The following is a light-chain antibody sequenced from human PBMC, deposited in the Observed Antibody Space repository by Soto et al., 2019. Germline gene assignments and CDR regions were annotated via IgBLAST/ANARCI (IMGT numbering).Light chain of an antibody. J-gene: IGKJ1*01. CDR3: QQYNSYSPEGT. V-gene: IGKV1-5*03. CDR1: QSISSW. CDR2: KAS. Sequence: DIQMTQSPSTLSASVGDRVTITCRASQSISSWLAWYQQKPGKAPKLLIYKASSLESGVPSRFSGSGSGTEFTLTISSLQPDDFATYYCQQYNSYSPEGTFGQGTRWIS.